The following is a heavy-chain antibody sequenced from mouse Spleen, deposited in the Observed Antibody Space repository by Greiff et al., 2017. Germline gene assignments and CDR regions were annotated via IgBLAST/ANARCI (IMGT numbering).Heavy chain of an antibody. D-gene: IGHD1-1*01. Sequence: VQLKQSGPGLVKPSQSLSLTCSVTGYSITSGYYWNWIRQFPGNKLEWMGYISYDGSNNYNPSLKNRISITRDTSKNQFFLKLNSVTTEDTATYYCARDGSRAWYFDVWGAGTTVTVSS. V-gene: IGHV3-6*01. J-gene: IGHJ1*01. CDR3: ARDGSRAWYFDV. CDR2: ISYDGSN. CDR1: GYSITSGYY.